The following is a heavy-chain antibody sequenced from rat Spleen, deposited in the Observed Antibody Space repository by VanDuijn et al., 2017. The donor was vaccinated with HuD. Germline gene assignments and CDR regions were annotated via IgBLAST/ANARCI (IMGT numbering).Heavy chain of an antibody. D-gene: IGHD1-10*01. CDR2: ISPSGGST. CDR3: ATDNRYVMDA. V-gene: IGHV5-31*01. J-gene: IGHJ4*01. Sequence: EVQLVESGGGLVQPGRSLTLSCVASGFTFNNYWMTWIRQAPGKGLEWVASISPSGGSTYYRDSVKGRFTISRDNAKSTLYLQMDSLRSEDTATYYCATDNRYVMDAWGQGASVTVSS. CDR1: GFTFNNYW.